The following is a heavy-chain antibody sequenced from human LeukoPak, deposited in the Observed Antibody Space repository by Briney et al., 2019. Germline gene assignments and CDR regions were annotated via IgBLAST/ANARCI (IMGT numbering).Heavy chain of an antibody. J-gene: IGHJ4*02. CDR3: ARFPDYSGGGDY. CDR2: IYYSGST. Sequence: SETLSPTCTVSGGSISNYYWSWIRQPPGKGLEWIGYIYYSGSTSYNPSLKSRLTISLDTSKNQFSLKLSSVTAADTAVYYCARFPDYSGGGDYWGQGTLVTVSS. V-gene: IGHV4-59*12. CDR1: GGSISNYY. D-gene: IGHD2-15*01.